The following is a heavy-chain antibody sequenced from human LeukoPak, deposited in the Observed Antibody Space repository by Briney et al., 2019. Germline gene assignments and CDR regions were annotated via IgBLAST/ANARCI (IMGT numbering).Heavy chain of an antibody. D-gene: IGHD3-22*01. CDR3: ARRHYYDSSGYYNWFDP. V-gene: IGHV4-39*07. Sequence: NASETLSLTCTVSGGSISSSTYFWGWIRQPPGKGLEWIGTIYYSGSTYYNPSLKSRVTISVDTSKNQFSLKLSSVTAADTAVYYCARRHYYDSSGYYNWFDPWGQGTLVTVSS. CDR1: GGSISSSTYF. CDR2: IYYSGST. J-gene: IGHJ5*02.